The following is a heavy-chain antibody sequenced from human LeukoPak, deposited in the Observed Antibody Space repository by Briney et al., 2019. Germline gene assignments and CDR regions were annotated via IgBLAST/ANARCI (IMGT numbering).Heavy chain of an antibody. CDR2: INPNSGGT. Sequence: ASVKVSCKASGYTFTGYYMHWVRQAPGQGLEWMGWINPNSGGTNYAQKFQGRVTMTRDTSISTAYMELSRLRSDDTAVYYCARAHTDHRLRFVEWLLYYFDYWGQGTLVTVSS. CDR1: GYTFTGYY. J-gene: IGHJ4*02. V-gene: IGHV1-2*02. D-gene: IGHD3-3*01. CDR3: ARAHTDHRLRFVEWLLYYFDY.